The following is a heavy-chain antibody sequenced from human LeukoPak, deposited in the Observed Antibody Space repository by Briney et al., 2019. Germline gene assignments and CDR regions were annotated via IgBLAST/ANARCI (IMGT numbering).Heavy chain of an antibody. CDR1: GFTFSSYE. CDR3: ARGGRAQLAVAGTHNIDY. D-gene: IGHD6-19*01. CDR2: ISSSGSTI. V-gene: IGHV3-48*03. J-gene: IGHJ4*02. Sequence: QPGGSLRLSCAASGFTFSSYEMNWVRQAPGKGLEWVSYISSSGSTIYYADSVKGRFTISRDNAKNSLYLQMNSLRAEDTAAYYCARGGRAQLAVAGTHNIDYWGQGTLVTVSS.